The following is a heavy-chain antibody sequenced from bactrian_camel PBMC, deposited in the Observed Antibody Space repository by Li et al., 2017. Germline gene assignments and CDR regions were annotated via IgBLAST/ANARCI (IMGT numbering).Heavy chain of an antibody. J-gene: IGHJ4*01. D-gene: IGHD4*01. CDR1: GRIVFVNH. Sequence: VQLVESWGASVQTGESLRLSCEASGRIVFVNHVAWFRQAPGKEREAVAGIFISGAREGNTYYADSVEGRFTISQNNTETVVYLPMDSLAPEDTAMYYCAATLRMDKLETPRDSLYDYWGRGTQVTVS. V-gene: IGHV3S53*01. CDR3: AATLRMDKLETPRDSLYDY. CDR2: IFISGAREGNT.